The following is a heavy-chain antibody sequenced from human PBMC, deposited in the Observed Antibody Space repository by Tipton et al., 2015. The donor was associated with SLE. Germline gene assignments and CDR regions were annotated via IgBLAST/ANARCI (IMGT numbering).Heavy chain of an antibody. CDR3: AKEQQMSPYYYHGMDV. Sequence: SLRLSCTASGFTFSSHGMHWVRQAPGKGLEWVAVIWFDGSKKYYADSVKGRCSISRDNSKNTLYLEVNSLRAEDTAVYYCAKEQQMSPYYYHGMDVWGQGTTVTVSS. J-gene: IGHJ6*02. CDR2: IWFDGSKK. D-gene: IGHD6-13*01. V-gene: IGHV3-30*18. CDR1: GFTFSSHG.